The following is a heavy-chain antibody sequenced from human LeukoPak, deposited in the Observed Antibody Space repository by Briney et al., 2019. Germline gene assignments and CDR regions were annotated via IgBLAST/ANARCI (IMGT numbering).Heavy chain of an antibody. V-gene: IGHV3-23*01. J-gene: IGHJ4*02. CDR1: GFTFSSYA. Sequence: PGGSLRLSCAASGFTFSSYAMHWVRQAPGKGLEWVSAISGSGGSTYYADSVRGRFTISRDNSKNTLYLQMNSLRAEDTAVYYCAKSGLLWYGEQAENYWGQGTLVTVSS. D-gene: IGHD3-10*01. CDR2: ISGSGGST. CDR3: AKSGLLWYGEQAENY.